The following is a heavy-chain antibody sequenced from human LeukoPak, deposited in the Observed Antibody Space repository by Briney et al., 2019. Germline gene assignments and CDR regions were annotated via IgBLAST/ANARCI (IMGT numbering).Heavy chain of an antibody. CDR2: IDNDGRTT. Sequence: GGSLRLSCAASGFTFSSYAMSWVRQAPGKGPVWVSRIDNDGRTTDYAVSVKGRFTISRDNVQNTLYLQMDSLRAEDTAVYYCARDVGGAGSYWGQGTLVTVS. V-gene: IGHV3-74*01. J-gene: IGHJ4*02. CDR3: ARDVGGAGSY. CDR1: GFTFSSYA. D-gene: IGHD3-10*01.